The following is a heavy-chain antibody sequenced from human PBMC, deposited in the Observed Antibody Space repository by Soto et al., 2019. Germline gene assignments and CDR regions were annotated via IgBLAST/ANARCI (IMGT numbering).Heavy chain of an antibody. Sequence: QLQLQESGPGLVKPSETLSLTCTVSGGSISSSSYYWGWIRQPSGKGLEWIGSIYYSGSTYYNPSLKSRVTISVDTSKNQFSLKLTSVTAADTAVYYCASLPDWASGNSWGQGTLVTVSS. CDR3: ASLPDWASGNS. CDR2: IYYSGST. J-gene: IGHJ4*02. CDR1: GGSISSSSYY. D-gene: IGHD3-10*01. V-gene: IGHV4-39*01.